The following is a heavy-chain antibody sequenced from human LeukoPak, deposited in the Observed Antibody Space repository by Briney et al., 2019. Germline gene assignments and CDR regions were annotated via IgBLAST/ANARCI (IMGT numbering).Heavy chain of an antibody. V-gene: IGHV3-30*18. D-gene: IGHD6-19*01. CDR2: ISFDGSRE. CDR1: GFTFRRYG. Sequence: GWSLSLSRVASGFTFRRYGMHWVRLAPGERLEGLAVISFDGSREYYAYSVKGRFTISRDKSKDTLFLQITPLRPDDTAVYYCAKHGYGAEDSSRYRVDDCWGQGTLVTVSS. CDR3: AKHGYGAEDSSRYRVDDC. J-gene: IGHJ4*02.